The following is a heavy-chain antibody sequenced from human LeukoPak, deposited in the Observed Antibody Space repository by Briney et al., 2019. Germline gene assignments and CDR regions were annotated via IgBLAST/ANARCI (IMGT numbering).Heavy chain of an antibody. D-gene: IGHD1-26*01. V-gene: IGHV3-53*01. J-gene: IGHJ6*02. CDR2: IYSGGST. Sequence: GGSLRLSCAASGFTVSSNYMSWVRQAPGKGLKWVSVIYSGGSTYYADSVKGRFTISRDNSKNTLNLQMNSLRADDTAVYYCARDSPTVGGYGMDVWGQGTTVTVSS. CDR3: ARDSPTVGGYGMDV. CDR1: GFTVSSNY.